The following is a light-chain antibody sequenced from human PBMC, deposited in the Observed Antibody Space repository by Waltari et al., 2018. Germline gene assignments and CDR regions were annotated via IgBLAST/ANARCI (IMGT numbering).Light chain of an antibody. CDR1: SGSVSTTSY. V-gene: IGLV8-61*01. J-gene: IGLJ3*02. Sequence: QTVVTQEPSLSVSPGGTVTLTCALSSGSVSTTSYASRYQPTPGQAPRTLVYKANSRSSGVPDRFSGSILGNKAALTITGAQAEDESDYYCLLYLGSGIFVFGGGTKLTVL. CDR2: KAN. CDR3: LLYLGSGIFV.